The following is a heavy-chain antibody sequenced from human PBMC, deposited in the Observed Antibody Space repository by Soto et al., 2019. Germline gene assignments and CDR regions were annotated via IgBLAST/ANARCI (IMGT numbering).Heavy chain of an antibody. D-gene: IGHD6-19*01. CDR3: AKDMGQWLDTFDY. J-gene: IGHJ4*02. CDR1: GFTLSRSA. CDR2: ISGGGGGT. Sequence: EVQLLESGGGLVQPGGSLRLSCAGSGFTLSRSAMSWVRQAPGKGLEWVSGISGGGGGTYYADYVKGRFTISRDISKNTVYLHLDGLRVEDTAVYYCAKDMGQWLDTFDYWGQGTLVTVSS. V-gene: IGHV3-23*01.